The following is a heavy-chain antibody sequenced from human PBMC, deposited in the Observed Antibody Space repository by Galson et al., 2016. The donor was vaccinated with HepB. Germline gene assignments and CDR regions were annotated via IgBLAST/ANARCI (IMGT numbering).Heavy chain of an antibody. CDR2: IYSGGTT. CDR3: AKEATATTGAKTKRVWYFDL. J-gene: IGHJ2*01. Sequence: SLRLSCAASGFTVSSDYMNWVRQAPGKGLEWVSVIYSGGTTYYADSVKGRFTISRDNSKNTVYLQMNSLRDEDTAVYYCAKEATATTGAKTKRVWYFDLWGRGTLVTVSS. CDR1: GFTVSSDY. D-gene: IGHD1-7*01. V-gene: IGHV3-53*01.